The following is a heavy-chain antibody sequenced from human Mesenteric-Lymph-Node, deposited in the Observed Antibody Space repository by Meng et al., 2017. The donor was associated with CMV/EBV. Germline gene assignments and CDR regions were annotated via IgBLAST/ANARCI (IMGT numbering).Heavy chain of an antibody. J-gene: IGHJ4*02. Sequence: YGGSFSGYYWSWIRQPPGKGLEWIGEINHSGSTNYTPSLKSRVTISVDTSKNQFSLKLSSVIAADTAVYYCARGYSGSYHRRFYFDYWGQGTLVTVSS. V-gene: IGHV4-34*01. CDR2: INHSGST. CDR1: GGSFSGYY. CDR3: ARGYSGSYHRRFYFDY. D-gene: IGHD1-26*01.